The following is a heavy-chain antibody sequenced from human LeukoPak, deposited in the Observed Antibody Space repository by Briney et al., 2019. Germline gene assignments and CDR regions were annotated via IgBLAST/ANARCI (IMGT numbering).Heavy chain of an antibody. V-gene: IGHV3-74*01. CDR2: INSDESST. D-gene: IGHD5-12*01. J-gene: IGHJ4*02. CDR1: GFTFSSYW. CDR3: ARALPEYSGYDFEGDY. Sequence: GGSLRLSCAASGFTFSSYWMHWVRQAPGKGLVWVSRINSDESSTSYADSVKGRFTISRDNAKNTLYLQMNSLRAEGTGVYYCARALPEYSGYDFEGDYWGQGTLVSVSS.